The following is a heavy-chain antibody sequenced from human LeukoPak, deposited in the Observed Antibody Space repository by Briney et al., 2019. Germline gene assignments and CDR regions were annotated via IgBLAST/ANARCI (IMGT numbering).Heavy chain of an antibody. J-gene: IGHJ4*02. CDR1: GYTFTSYG. D-gene: IGHD3-22*01. V-gene: IGHV1-18*01. CDR2: TSAYNGNT. CDR3: ASARYDSNTLPY. Sequence: GASVKVSCKASGYTFTSYGISWVRRAPGQGLEWMGWTSAYNGNTNYAQKLQGRVTMTTDTSTSTAYMELRSLRSDDTAVYYCASARYDSNTLPYWGQGTLVTVSS.